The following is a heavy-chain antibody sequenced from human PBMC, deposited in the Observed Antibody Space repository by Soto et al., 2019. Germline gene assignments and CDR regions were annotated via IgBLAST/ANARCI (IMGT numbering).Heavy chain of an antibody. V-gene: IGHV3-74*01. J-gene: IGHJ4*02. CDR2: INSDGSST. CDR1: GFTFSSYW. D-gene: IGHD3-22*01. CDR3: ARRDSEESSGDYY. Sequence: EVQLVESGGGLVQPGGSLRLSCADSGFTFSSYWMHWVRQAPGKGLAWVSRINSDGSSTNYAASVKGRLTISRDNDTTTLYLQMHSLRVEDTAVYYCARRDSEESSGDYYWGQGTLVTVSS.